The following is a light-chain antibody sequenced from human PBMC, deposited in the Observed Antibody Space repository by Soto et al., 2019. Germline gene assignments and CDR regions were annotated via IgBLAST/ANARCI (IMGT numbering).Light chain of an antibody. CDR2: DAS. J-gene: IGKJ2*01. CDR1: QIVSSRY. Sequence: EIVLTQSPGTLSLSPGERATLSCRASQIVSSRYLAWYQQNPGQAPRLLIYDASSRATGIPDRFSGSGSGTDFTLTISRLEAEDFAVYYCKQYGSSPQTFGQGTKLEIK. V-gene: IGKV3-20*01. CDR3: KQYGSSPQT.